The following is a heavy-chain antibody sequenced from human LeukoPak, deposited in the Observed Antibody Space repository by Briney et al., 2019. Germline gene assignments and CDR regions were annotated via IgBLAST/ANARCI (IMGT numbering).Heavy chain of an antibody. CDR3: ARTYCSSTSCYGSWFDP. Sequence: ASVKVSCKASGYTFTGYYMHWVRQAPGQGLEWVANIKQDGSEKYYVDSVKGRFTISRDNAKNSLYLQMNSLRAEDTAVYYCARTYCSSTSCYGSWFDPWGQGTLVTVSS. J-gene: IGHJ5*02. D-gene: IGHD2-2*01. CDR2: IKQDGSEK. V-gene: IGHV3-7*04. CDR1: GYTFTGYY.